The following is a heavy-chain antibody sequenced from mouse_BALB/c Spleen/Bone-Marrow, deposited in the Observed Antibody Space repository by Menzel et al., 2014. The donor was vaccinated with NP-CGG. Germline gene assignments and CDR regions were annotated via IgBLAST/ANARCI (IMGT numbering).Heavy chain of an antibody. V-gene: IGHV1-69*02. J-gene: IGHJ2*01. CDR1: GYIFTSYW. CDR3: ARNWVYFDY. Sequence: QVQLQQSGAELVKPGAPVKLSCKASGYIFTSYWMNWVKQRPGRGLEWIGRIDPSDSETHYNQKFKDKATLTVDKSSSTAYIQLSSLTSEDSAVYYCARNWVYFDYWGQGTTLTVSS. CDR2: IDPSDSET. D-gene: IGHD4-1*01.